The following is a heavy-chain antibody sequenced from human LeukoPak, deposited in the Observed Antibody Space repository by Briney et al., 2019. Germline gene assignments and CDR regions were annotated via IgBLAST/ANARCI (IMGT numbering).Heavy chain of an antibody. CDR1: EKNLQFGFVFTKAW. CDR3: TTSEEEEGAFDI. CDR2: IRSKTAGGSA. V-gene: IGHV3-15*05. Sequence: PGESLTLSCVPSEKNLQFGFVFTKAWMNWVRQAPGKGLEWVGHIRSKTAGGSANYGAPAEDRFTISRDDSKNTLYLQMSRLKSEDTAEYFCTTSEEEEGAFDIWGQGTMVTVSS. J-gene: IGHJ3*02.